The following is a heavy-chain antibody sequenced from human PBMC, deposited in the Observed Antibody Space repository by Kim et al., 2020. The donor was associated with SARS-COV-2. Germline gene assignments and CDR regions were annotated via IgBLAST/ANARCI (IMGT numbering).Heavy chain of an antibody. CDR2: ISSSGRYI. CDR3: ARDQGPSSSWNVY. Sequence: GGSLRLSCAASGFTFSSYSMNWVRQAPGKGLEWVSSISSSGRYIYYADSVKGRFTISRDNAKNSVYLQMNSLRAEDTAVYYCARDQGPSSSWNVYWGQGILVTVSS. D-gene: IGHD6-13*01. CDR1: GFTFSSYS. J-gene: IGHJ4*02. V-gene: IGHV3-21*06.